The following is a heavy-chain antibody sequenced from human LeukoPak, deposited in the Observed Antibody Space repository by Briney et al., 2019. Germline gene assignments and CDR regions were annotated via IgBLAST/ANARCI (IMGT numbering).Heavy chain of an antibody. V-gene: IGHV3-48*03. CDR2: ISTSGSTI. CDR1: GFTFSTYE. CDR3: ATDGIGTYGQGTFDI. Sequence: GGSLRLSCAASGFTFSTYEMNWVRQAPGKGLEWVSFISTSGSTIYYADSVKGRFTISRDNAKNSLSLQMNSLKAEDTAVYYCATDGIGTYGQGTFDIWGQGTMVTVSS. J-gene: IGHJ3*02. D-gene: IGHD1-26*01.